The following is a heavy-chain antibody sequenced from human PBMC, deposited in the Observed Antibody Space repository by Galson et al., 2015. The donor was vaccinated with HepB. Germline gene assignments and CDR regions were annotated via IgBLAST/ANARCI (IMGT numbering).Heavy chain of an antibody. CDR3: ARDSSTFSDALDI. CDR1: GGSISSGGYY. CDR2: IYYSVSS. V-gene: IGHV4-31*03. D-gene: IGHD3-16*01. Sequence: TLSLTCTVSGGSISSGGYYWSWIRQHPGKGLEWIGYIYYSVSSHYNPSLKSRVTMSVDTSKNHFSLKLSSVTAADTAVYYCARDSSTFSDALDIWGRGTMVTVSS. J-gene: IGHJ3*02.